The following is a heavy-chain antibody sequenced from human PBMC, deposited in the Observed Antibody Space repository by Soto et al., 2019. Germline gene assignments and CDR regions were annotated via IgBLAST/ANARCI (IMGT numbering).Heavy chain of an antibody. J-gene: IGHJ4*02. CDR2: IYYSGST. CDR3: VGHQMPDADY. D-gene: IGHD2-2*01. Sequence: SETLSLTCTVSGGSISSGDYYWSWIRQPPGKGLEWIGYIYYSGSTYYNPSLKSRVTISVDTSKNQFSLKLSSVTAADTAVYYCVGHQMPDADYWGQGTLVTVSS. CDR1: GGSISSGDYY. V-gene: IGHV4-30-4*01.